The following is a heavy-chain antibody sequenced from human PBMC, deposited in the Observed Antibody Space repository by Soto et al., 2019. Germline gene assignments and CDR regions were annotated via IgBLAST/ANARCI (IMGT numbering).Heavy chain of an antibody. CDR3: ARFGSSNTYFDY. D-gene: IGHD6-6*01. CDR1: GGGFSIYA. Sequence: SVNLSCKAAGGGFSIYAISWGRQAPGQGLEWMGGIIPIFGTANYAQKFQGRVTITADESTSTAYMELSSLRSEDTAVYYCARFGSSNTYFDYWGQGTLVTVSS. V-gene: IGHV1-69*13. CDR2: IIPIFGTA. J-gene: IGHJ4*02.